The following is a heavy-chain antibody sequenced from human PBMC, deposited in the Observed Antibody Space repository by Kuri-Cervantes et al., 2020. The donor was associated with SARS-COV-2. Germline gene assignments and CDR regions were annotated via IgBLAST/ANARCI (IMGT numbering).Heavy chain of an antibody. V-gene: IGHV3-21*01. CDR2: ISSSSSYI. J-gene: IGHJ6*02. CDR1: GFTFSSYS. CDR3: ARDSDPYCSSTSCGDGMDV. Sequence: GESLKISCAASGFTFSSYSMNWVRQAPGKGLEWVSSISSSSSYIYYADSVKGRFTISRDNAKNSLYLQMNSLRAEDTAVYYCARDSDPYCSSTSCGDGMDVWGQGTTVTVSS. D-gene: IGHD2-2*01.